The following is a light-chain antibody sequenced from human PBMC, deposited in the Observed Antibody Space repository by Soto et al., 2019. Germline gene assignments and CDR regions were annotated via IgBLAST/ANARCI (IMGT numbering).Light chain of an antibody. J-gene: IGKJ1*01. CDR3: QQYGSSPTWT. CDR2: GAS. V-gene: IGKV3-20*01. Sequence: EIVLTQSPGTLSLSPGERATLSSRASQSVSSSYLAWYQQKPGQAPRHLIYGASRRATGIPDRFSGSGSGTDFTLTVSRLEPEDFAVYYCQQYGSSPTWTFGQGTKVEIK. CDR1: QSVSSSY.